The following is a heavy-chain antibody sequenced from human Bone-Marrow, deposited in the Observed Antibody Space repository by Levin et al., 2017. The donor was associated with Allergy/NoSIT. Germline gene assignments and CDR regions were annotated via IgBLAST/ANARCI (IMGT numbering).Heavy chain of an antibody. V-gene: IGHV4-39*07. CDR1: GGFISDSTYY. CDR3: ARDPYDSSGLDY. CDR2: VYYSGTT. Sequence: SETLSLTCTVSGGFISDSTYYWSWIRQPPGKGLEWIGNVYYSGTTYYNPSLKGRGTISIDTSMDQFSLKLSSVSAADTAVYYCARDPYDSSGLDYWGQGTLVTVSS. D-gene: IGHD3-22*01. J-gene: IGHJ4*02.